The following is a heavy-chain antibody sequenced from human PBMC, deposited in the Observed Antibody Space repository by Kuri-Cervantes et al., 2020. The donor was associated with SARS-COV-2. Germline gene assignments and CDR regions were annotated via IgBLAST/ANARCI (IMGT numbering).Heavy chain of an antibody. V-gene: IGHV3-33*01. CDR3: ARDVRAYSAPVPPLIT. D-gene: IGHD1-26*01. CDR2: IWYDGSKK. Sequence: GESLKISCAASGFTFNIYGMHWVRQVPGKGLEWAAVIWYDGSKKYYGDSVKGRFTISRDISENTAYLQMNSLTVEDTAVYYCARDVRAYSAPVPPLITGGQGTLVTVSS. CDR1: GFTFNIYG. J-gene: IGHJ1*01.